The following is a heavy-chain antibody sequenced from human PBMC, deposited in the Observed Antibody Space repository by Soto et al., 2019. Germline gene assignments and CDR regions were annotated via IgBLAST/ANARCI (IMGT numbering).Heavy chain of an antibody. CDR1: GGSISGGGYY. D-gene: IGHD2-15*01. CDR2: IYSSGYT. V-gene: IGHV4-31*03. Sequence: QVQLQESGPGLVKPSQTLSLTCTVSGGSISGGGYYWSWIRQHPGKGLEWIGYIYSSGYTYYNPSLKSRVTMSVDTSKNQFSLKLSSVTAADTAVYYCARQDDSTFDYWGQGTLVTVSS. CDR3: ARQDDSTFDY. J-gene: IGHJ4*02.